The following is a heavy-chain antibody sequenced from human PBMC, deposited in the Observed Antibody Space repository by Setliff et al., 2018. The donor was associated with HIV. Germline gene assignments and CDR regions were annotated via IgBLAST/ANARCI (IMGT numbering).Heavy chain of an antibody. V-gene: IGHV3-23*01. D-gene: IGHD3-22*01. CDR3: ARPNYYDSSGSFDY. J-gene: IGHJ4*02. CDR1: GFSISSRYY. Sequence: PSETLSLTCDVSGFSISSRYYWGWIRQSPGKGLEWVSGISGSAGTTYYADSVKGRFTISRDNSKNTLYLQMNSLRAEDTAVYYCARPNYYDSSGSFDYWGQGTLVTV. CDR2: ISGSAGTT.